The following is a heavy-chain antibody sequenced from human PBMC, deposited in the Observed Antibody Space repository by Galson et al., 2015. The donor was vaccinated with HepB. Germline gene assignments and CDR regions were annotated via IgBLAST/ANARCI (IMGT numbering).Heavy chain of an antibody. D-gene: IGHD3-22*01. Sequence: SLRLSCAASGFTFSSYAMSWVRQAPGKGLEWVSAISGSGGSTYYADSVKGRFTISRDNSKNTLYLQMNSLRAEDTAVYYCAKWRGGLNSSGYTLWGQGTLVTVSS. CDR1: GFTFSSYA. CDR2: ISGSGGST. J-gene: IGHJ4*02. CDR3: AKWRGGLNSSGYTL. V-gene: IGHV3-23*01.